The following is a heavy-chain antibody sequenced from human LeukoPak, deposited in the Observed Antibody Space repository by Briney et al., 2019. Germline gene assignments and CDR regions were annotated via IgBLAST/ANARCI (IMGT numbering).Heavy chain of an antibody. J-gene: IGHJ4*02. CDR3: TKWNGYGDY. V-gene: IGHV3-23*01. CDR1: GFTFSSYG. CDR2: VSESGGST. Sequence: GGSLRLSCAASGFTFSSYGMSWVRQAPGKGLEWVSGVSESGGSTYYTDSVKGRFTISRDNSRNTLYLQMNSLRAEDTAIYYRTKWNGYGDYWGQGILVTVSS. D-gene: IGHD3-3*01.